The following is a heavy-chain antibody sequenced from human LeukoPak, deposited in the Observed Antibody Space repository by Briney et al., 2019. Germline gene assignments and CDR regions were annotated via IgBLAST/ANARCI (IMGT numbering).Heavy chain of an antibody. CDR3: ARDSVAGTSYYYYMDV. V-gene: IGHV1-2*02. CDR2: INPNSGGT. Sequence: ASVKVSYKASGYTFTGYYMHWVRQAPGQGVEWMGWINPNSGGTNYAQKFQGRVTMTRDTSISTAYMELSRLRSDDTAVYYCARDSVAGTSYYYYMDVWGKGTTVTVSS. D-gene: IGHD6-19*01. CDR1: GYTFTGYY. J-gene: IGHJ6*03.